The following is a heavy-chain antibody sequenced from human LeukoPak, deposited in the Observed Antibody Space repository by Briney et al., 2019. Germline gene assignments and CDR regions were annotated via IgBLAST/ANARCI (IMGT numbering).Heavy chain of an antibody. J-gene: IGHJ6*02. V-gene: IGHV4-34*01. CDR1: GGSFSGYY. Sequence: SETLSLTCAVYGGSFSGYYWSWIRQPPGKGLEWIGEINHSGSTNYNPSLKSRVTISVDTSKNQFSLKPSSVTAADTAVCYCVAKRVYDYYYYGMDVWGQGTTVTVSS. CDR3: VAKRVYDYYYYGMDV. D-gene: IGHD3-16*01. CDR2: INHSGST.